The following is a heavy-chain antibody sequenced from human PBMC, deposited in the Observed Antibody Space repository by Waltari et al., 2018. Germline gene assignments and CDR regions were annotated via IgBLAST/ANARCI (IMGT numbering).Heavy chain of an antibody. Sequence: QVQLQQWGAGLLKPSETLSLTCAVYGGSFSGYYWSWIRQPPGKGLEWIGEINHSGSTNYNASLKSRVTISVDTSKNQFSLKLSSVTAADTAVYYCASGSSSWYSHYFDYWGQGTLVTVSS. CDR1: GGSFSGYY. V-gene: IGHV4-34*01. CDR3: ASGSSSWYSHYFDY. D-gene: IGHD6-13*01. J-gene: IGHJ4*02. CDR2: INHSGST.